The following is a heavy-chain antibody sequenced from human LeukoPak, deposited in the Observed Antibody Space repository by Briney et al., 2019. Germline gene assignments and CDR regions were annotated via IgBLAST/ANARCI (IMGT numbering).Heavy chain of an antibody. CDR1: GFTFSSYA. J-gene: IGHJ4*02. CDR2: ISSSSSYI. D-gene: IGHD1-26*01. V-gene: IGHV3-21*01. Sequence: GGSLRLSCAASGFTFSSYAMHWVRQAPGKGLEWVSSISSSSSYIYYADSVKGRFTISRDNAKNSLYLQMNSLRAEDTAVYYCAILGGGSYYLGSPDHWGQGTLVTVSS. CDR3: AILGGGSYYLGSPDH.